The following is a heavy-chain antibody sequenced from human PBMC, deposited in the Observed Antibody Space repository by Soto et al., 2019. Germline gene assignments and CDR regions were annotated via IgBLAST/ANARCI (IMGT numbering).Heavy chain of an antibody. CDR2: IIPIFGTA. J-gene: IGHJ3*02. Sequence: QVQLVQSGAEVQKPGSSVKVSCKASGGTFSSYAISWVRQAPGQGLEWMGGIIPIFGTANYAQKFQGRVTITAEESTSTAYMELRSLRSEDTAVYYCARSYYYDSSGSNGDAGAFDIWGQGTMVTVSS. CDR3: ARSYYYDSSGSNGDAGAFDI. V-gene: IGHV1-69*01. D-gene: IGHD3-22*01. CDR1: GGTFSSYA.